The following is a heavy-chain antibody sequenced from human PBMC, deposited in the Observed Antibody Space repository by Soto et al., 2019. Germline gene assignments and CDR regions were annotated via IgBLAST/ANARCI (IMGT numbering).Heavy chain of an antibody. CDR1: GFTFATYG. D-gene: IGHD3-10*01. CDR2: TVATTGST. Sequence: QVQLVQSGAEVTEPGASVKLSCKASGFTFATYGLSWVRQAPGQGLEWMGWTVATTGSTIYAQKFQGRVTVTADRSRNIGYLELRSLTSDDTALYYCARVAGYGSGSRHFDSWGQGTLVTVSS. V-gene: IGHV1-18*01. CDR3: ARVAGYGSGSRHFDS. J-gene: IGHJ4*02.